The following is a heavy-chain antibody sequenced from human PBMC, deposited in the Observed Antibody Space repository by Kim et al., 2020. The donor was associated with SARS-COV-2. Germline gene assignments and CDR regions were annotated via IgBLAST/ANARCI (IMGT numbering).Heavy chain of an antibody. CDR1: GFTFSSYA. Sequence: GGSLRLSCAASGFTFSSYAMSWVRQAPGKGLEWVSAISGSGGSTYYADSVKGRFTISRDNSKNTLYLQMNSLRAEDTAVYYCAKDRIPSLGELDAFDIWGQGTMVTVSS. CDR2: ISGSGGST. J-gene: IGHJ3*02. CDR3: AKDRIPSLGELDAFDI. D-gene: IGHD3-10*01. V-gene: IGHV3-23*01.